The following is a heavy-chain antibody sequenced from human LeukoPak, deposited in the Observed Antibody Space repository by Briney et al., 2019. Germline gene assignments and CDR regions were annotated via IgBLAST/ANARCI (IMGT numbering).Heavy chain of an antibody. CDR3: ATRGTYYYDNSGYWGFDY. V-gene: IGHV3-21*04. CDR1: GFTFSSYS. J-gene: IGHJ4*02. Sequence: GGSLRLSCAASGFTFSSYSMNWVRQAPGKGLEWVSSISSSSSYIYYADSVKGRFTISRDNAKNTLYLQMNSLRAEDTAVYYCATRGTYYYDNSGYWGFDYWGQGTPVTVSS. D-gene: IGHD3-22*01. CDR2: ISSSSSYI.